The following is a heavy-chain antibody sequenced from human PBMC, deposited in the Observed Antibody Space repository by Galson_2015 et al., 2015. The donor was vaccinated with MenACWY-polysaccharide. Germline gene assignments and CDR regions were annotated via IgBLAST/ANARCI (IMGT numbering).Heavy chain of an antibody. J-gene: IGHJ4*02. CDR1: GDSVSSNSAA. D-gene: IGHD6-19*01. CDR3: TRSIHISGWGGDFES. CDR2: TYYRSGWYN. Sequence: CAISGDSVSSNSAARNWIRQSPSRGLEWLGRTYYRSGWYNDYATSVKSRISIKADTPKNQFSLQLNSVTPEDTALYYCTRSIHISGWGGDFESWGQGTLVTVSS. V-gene: IGHV6-1*01.